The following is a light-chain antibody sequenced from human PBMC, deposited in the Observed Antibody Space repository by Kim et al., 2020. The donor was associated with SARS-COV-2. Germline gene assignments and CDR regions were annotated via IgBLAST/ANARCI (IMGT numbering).Light chain of an antibody. V-gene: IGLV3-1*01. CDR2: QAS. CDR3: QAWDSSTVV. CDR1: KLGDKY. J-gene: IGLJ2*01. Sequence: SLSPGQTASLACAGDKLGDKYACWYQQKPGQPPGLFIYQASKRPSGIPERFAGSNSGNTATLTISWTQAMDEADYYCQAWDSSTVVFGGGTQLTV.